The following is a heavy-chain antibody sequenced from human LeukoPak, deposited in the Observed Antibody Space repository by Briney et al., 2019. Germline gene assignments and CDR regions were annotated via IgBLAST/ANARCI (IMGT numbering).Heavy chain of an antibody. CDR1: GGSFSGYY. CDR2: INHSGST. CDR3: ARGLVVVVPAAISYYYYYGMDV. V-gene: IGHV4-34*01. D-gene: IGHD2-2*01. J-gene: IGHJ6*02. Sequence: SETLSLTCAVYGGSFSGYYWSWIRQPPGKGLEWIGEINHSGSTNYNPSLKSRVTISVDTSKNQFSLKLSSVTAADTAVYYCARGLVVVVPAAISYYYYYGMDVWGQGTTVTVPS.